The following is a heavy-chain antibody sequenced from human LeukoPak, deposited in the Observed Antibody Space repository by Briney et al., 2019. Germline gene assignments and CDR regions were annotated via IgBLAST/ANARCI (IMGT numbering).Heavy chain of an antibody. CDR1: GYTFTSYG. J-gene: IGHJ4*02. D-gene: IGHD5-18*01. V-gene: IGHV1-18*01. Sequence: ASVKVSCKASGYTFTSYGISWVRQAPGQGLEWTGWISAYNGNTNYAQKLQGRVTMTTDTSTSTAYMELRSLRSDDTAVYYCAREAIRGGYSYGYNYWGQGTLVTVSS. CDR3: AREAIRGGYSYGYNY. CDR2: ISAYNGNT.